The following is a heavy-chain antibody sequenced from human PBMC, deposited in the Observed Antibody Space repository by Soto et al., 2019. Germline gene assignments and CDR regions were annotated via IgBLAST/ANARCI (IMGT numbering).Heavy chain of an antibody. Sequence: SVKVSCKVSGGTFSSYAISWVRRAPGQGLEWMGGIIPIFGTANYAQKFQGRVTITADESTSTAYMELSSLRSEDTAVYYCASITSGGNSGGDWFDPWGQGTMVTVYS. D-gene: IGHD2-21*02. V-gene: IGHV1-69*13. J-gene: IGHJ5*02. CDR3: ASITSGGNSGGDWFDP. CDR1: GGTFSSYA. CDR2: IIPIFGTA.